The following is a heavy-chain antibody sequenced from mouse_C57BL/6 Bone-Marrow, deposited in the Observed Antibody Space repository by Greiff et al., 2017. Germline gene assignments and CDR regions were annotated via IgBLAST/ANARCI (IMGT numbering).Heavy chain of an antibody. V-gene: IGHV1-7*01. Sequence: VQLQQSGAELAKPGASVKLSCKASGYPFTSYWMHWVQQRPGQGLEWLGYINPSRGYTKYNQKFKDKATLPADNSSSTAYKQLNSLTYDDSAVYYCSRFHLLLRTMDYWGQGTSVTVSS. CDR1: GYPFTSYW. CDR2: INPSRGYT. CDR3: SRFHLLLRTMDY. J-gene: IGHJ4*01. D-gene: IGHD1-1*01.